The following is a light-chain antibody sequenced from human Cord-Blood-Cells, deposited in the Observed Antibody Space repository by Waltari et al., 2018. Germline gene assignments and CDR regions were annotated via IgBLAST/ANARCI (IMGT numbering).Light chain of an antibody. Sequence: QSALTQPRPVCGSPGQSVTTPCTATSSDVGGYNYVSWYQQHPGKAPKLMIYDVSKRPSGVPDRFSGSKSGNTASLTISGLQAEDEADYCCCSYAGSYTWVFGGGTKLTVL. CDR2: DVS. CDR3: CSYAGSYTWV. J-gene: IGLJ3*02. CDR1: SSDVGGYNY. V-gene: IGLV2-11*01.